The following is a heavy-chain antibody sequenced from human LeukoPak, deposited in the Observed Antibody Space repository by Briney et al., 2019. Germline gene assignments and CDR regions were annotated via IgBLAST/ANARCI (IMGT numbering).Heavy chain of an antibody. V-gene: IGHV1-69*13. CDR1: GGTFSSYA. CDR3: ARDRYNWNDRYPNFDY. D-gene: IGHD1-1*01. CDR2: IIPIFGTA. Sequence: ASVKVSCKASGGTFSSYAISWVRQAPGQGLEWMGGIIPIFGTANYAQKFQGRVTITADESTSTAYMELSSLRSEDTAVYYCARDRYNWNDRYPNFDYWGQGTLVTVSS. J-gene: IGHJ4*02.